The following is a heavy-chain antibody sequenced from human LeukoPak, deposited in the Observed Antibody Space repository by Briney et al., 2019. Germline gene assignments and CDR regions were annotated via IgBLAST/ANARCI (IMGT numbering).Heavy chain of an antibody. Sequence: GASVKVSCKASGGTFSSYTISWVRQAPGQGLEWMGRIIPILGIANYGQKFQGRVTITADKSTSTAYMELSSLRSEDTAVYYCASGDVQQLVYRYYGMDVWGQGTTVTVSS. CDR1: GGTFSSYT. CDR3: ASGDVQQLVYRYYGMDV. CDR2: IIPILGIA. J-gene: IGHJ6*02. V-gene: IGHV1-69*02. D-gene: IGHD6-13*01.